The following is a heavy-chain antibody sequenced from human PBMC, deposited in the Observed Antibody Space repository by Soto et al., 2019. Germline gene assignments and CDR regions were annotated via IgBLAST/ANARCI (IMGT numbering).Heavy chain of an antibody. V-gene: IGHV5-51*01. D-gene: IGHD6-13*01. J-gene: IGHJ5*02. CDR1: GYSFTNYW. Sequence: QPSSYQGPGYSFTNYWGGWVRQIPGRGLEWMGIIHPGDSDTRYSPFFQGQVTISADKSISTAYLQWSSLKASDTAMYYCARHNRYSSTWFEGWFDPWGQGTLVTVSS. CDR2: IHPGDSDT. CDR3: ARHNRYSSTWFEGWFDP.